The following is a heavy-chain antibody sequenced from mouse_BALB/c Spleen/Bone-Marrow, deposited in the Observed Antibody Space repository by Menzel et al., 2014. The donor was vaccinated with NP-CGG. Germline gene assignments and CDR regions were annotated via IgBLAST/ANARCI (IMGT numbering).Heavy chain of an antibody. CDR2: ILPGSGNT. J-gene: IGHJ3*01. CDR1: GYTFSSYW. V-gene: IGHV1-9*01. D-gene: IGHD3-1*01. Sequence: QVQLQQSGAELMKPGASAKVSCKATGYTFSSYWIEWVKQRPGHGLEWIGEILPGSGNTNYNEKFKGKATFTADTSSNTAYMQLSSLTSEDSAVYYCARWAFDAWFAYWGQGTLVTVSA. CDR3: ARWAFDAWFAY.